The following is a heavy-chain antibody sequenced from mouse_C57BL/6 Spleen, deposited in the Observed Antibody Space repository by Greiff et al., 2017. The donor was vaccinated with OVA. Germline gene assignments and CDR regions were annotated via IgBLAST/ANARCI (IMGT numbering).Heavy chain of an antibody. CDR2: ISSGGSYT. D-gene: IGHD1-2*01. Sequence: EVHLVESGGDLVKPGGSLKLSCAASGFTFSSYGMSWVRQTPDKRLEWVATISSGGSYTYYPDSVKGRFTISRDNAKNTLYLQMSSLKSEDTAMYYCARNYYGSYYFDYWGQGTTLTVSS. CDR1: GFTFSSYG. J-gene: IGHJ2*01. CDR3: ARNYYGSYYFDY. V-gene: IGHV5-6*01.